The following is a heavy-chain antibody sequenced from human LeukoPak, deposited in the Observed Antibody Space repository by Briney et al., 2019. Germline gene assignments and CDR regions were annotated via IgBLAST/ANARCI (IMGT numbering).Heavy chain of an antibody. J-gene: IGHJ6*02. CDR3: AKVSGGGLYYDGMDV. D-gene: IGHD1-14*01. V-gene: IGHV3-23*01. CDR2: ISGSGGTT. Sequence: GGSLRLSCAASGFTFNNYAMNWVRQAPGKGLEWVSVISGSGGTTYYADSVKGRFTISRDSSKNTLYLQMNSLRAENTAVYYCAKVSGGGLYYDGMDVWGQGTTVTVSS. CDR1: GFTFNNYA.